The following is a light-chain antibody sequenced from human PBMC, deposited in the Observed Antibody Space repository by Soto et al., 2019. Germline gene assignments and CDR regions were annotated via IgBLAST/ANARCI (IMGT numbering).Light chain of an antibody. CDR1: SSDLAIYNY. CDR2: QVT. CDR3: SSYADSSNYV. Sequence: QSALTQPASVSGSPGQSITISCTGTSSDLAIYNYVSWYQQQPGKAPQLMIYQVTNRPSGVSNRFSGSRSGNTASLTISGLQAEDEADYYCSSYADSSNYVFGTGTKLTVL. J-gene: IGLJ1*01. V-gene: IGLV2-14*01.